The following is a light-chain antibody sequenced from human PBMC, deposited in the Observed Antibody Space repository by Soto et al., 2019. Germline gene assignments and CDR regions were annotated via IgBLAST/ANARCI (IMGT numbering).Light chain of an antibody. J-gene: IGKJ1*01. CDR1: QNVSSSY. V-gene: IGKV3-20*01. Sequence: EIVLTQSPGTLSLSPGERATLSCRASQNVSSSYLAWYQQKPGQAPRLLIYGASSRATGIPDRFSGSGSGTDFTLTISRLEPEYFAVYYCQQYDSSPVTFGQGTKVEIK. CDR3: QQYDSSPVT. CDR2: GAS.